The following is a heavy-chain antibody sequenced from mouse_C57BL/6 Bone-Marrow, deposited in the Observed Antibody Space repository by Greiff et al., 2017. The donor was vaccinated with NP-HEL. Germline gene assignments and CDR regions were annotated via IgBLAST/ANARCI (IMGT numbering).Heavy chain of an antibody. CDR3: ARSPYYGSSYGYFDV. CDR2: IYPGSGNT. CDR1: GYTFTDYY. Sequence: VHLVESGPELVKPGASVKISCKASGYTFTDYYINWVKQRPGQGLEWIGWIYPGSGNTKYNEKFKGKATLTVDTSSSTAYMQLSSLTSEDSAVYFCARSPYYGSSYGYFDVWGTGTTVTVSS. J-gene: IGHJ1*03. D-gene: IGHD1-1*01. V-gene: IGHV1-84*01.